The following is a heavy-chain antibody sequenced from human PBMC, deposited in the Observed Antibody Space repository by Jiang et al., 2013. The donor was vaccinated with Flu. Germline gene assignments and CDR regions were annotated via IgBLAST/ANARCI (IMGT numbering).Heavy chain of an antibody. J-gene: IGHJ6*02. V-gene: IGHV3-48*03. CDR1: GFTFSSYE. CDR2: ISSSGSTI. CDR3: ARDRGSTNYYYYGMDV. Sequence: SCAASGFTFSSYEMNWVRQAPGKGLEWVSYISSSGSTIYYADSVKGRFTISRDNAKNSLYLQMNSLRAEDTAVYYCARDRGSTNYYYYGMDVWGQGTTVTVSS. D-gene: IGHD6-13*01.